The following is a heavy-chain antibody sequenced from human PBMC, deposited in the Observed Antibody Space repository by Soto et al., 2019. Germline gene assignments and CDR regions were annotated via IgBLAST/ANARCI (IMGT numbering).Heavy chain of an antibody. CDR3: AKEPSPVQDDSSGPVAG. CDR2: IYHTGNT. V-gene: IGHV4-30-4*01. D-gene: IGHD3-22*01. Sequence: SESLSLTCTVSGGFISSGAYYWGWIREPPGRGMEWIGYIYHTGNTYYSPTLKSRVSISPDTTKNQFSLKLSSVTAADTAVYYCAKEPSPVQDDSSGPVAGWGQGTLVTVSS. J-gene: IGHJ4*02. CDR1: GGFISSGAYY.